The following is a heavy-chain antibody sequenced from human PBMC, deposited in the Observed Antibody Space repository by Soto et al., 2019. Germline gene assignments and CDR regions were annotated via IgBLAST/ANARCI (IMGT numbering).Heavy chain of an antibody. J-gene: IGHJ4*02. CDR1: GGSISSSSYY. CDR3: AALGYCSSTSCYSFDY. Sequence: PSDTLSLTCTVSGGSISSSSYYWGWIRQPPGKGLEWIGSIYYSGSTYYNPSLKSRVTISVDTSKNQFSLKLSSVTAADTAVYYCAALGYCSSTSCYSFDYWGQGTLVTVSS. D-gene: IGHD2-2*01. CDR2: IYYSGST. V-gene: IGHV4-39*01.